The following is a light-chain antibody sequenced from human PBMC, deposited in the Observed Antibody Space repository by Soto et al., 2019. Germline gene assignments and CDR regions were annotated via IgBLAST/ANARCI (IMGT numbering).Light chain of an antibody. Sequence: DIQMTQSPSTLSASVGDIVTITCRASQSISSWLSWYQQKPGKAPKLLIYKTSSLASGVPSRFLGSGSGTEFPRTITFLQPDDFASYYHQAYDSYSTLGQGTKVVIK. CDR2: KTS. V-gene: IGKV1-5*03. CDR1: QSISSW. J-gene: IGKJ1*01. CDR3: QAYDSYST.